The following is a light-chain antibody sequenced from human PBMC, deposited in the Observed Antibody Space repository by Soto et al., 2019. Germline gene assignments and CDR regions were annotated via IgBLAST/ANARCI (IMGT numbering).Light chain of an antibody. J-gene: IGKJ3*01. CDR2: GAS. CDR1: QSVNSN. V-gene: IGKV3-15*01. Sequence: EIIMTQSPVTLSGSQGERATLSCRASQSVNSNLAWYQQKPGQASRLLIYGASTSATGIPASFIGNGSGTKFTLTASSLQPEDFAVYYCQQYNNWPFTFGPGTKVDI. CDR3: QQYNNWPFT.